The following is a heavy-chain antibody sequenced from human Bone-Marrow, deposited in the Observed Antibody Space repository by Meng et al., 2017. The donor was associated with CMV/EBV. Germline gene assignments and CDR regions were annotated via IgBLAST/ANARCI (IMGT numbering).Heavy chain of an antibody. CDR1: GFTSSRYW. Sequence: GGSLRLSCAASGFTSSRYWMSWVRQAPGKGLEWVANIKQDGSEKYYVDSVKGRFTISRDNAKNSLCLQMSSLRAEDTAVYYCSRDLTASYDFWSGYSYYFDYWGQGTLVTVSS. CDR3: SRDLTASYDFWSGYSYYFDY. CDR2: IKQDGSEK. V-gene: IGHV3-7*01. J-gene: IGHJ4*01. D-gene: IGHD3-3*01.